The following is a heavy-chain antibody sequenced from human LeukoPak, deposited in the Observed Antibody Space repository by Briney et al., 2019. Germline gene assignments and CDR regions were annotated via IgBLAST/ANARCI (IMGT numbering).Heavy chain of an antibody. CDR1: GLTFSSYS. Sequence: GSLRLSCAASGLTFSSYSMNWVRQAPGKGLEWTGSIYHSGSTYYNPSLKSRVTISVDTSKNQFSLKLSSVAAADTAVYYCARQDTAMVPPGGFDYWGQGTLVTVSS. D-gene: IGHD5-18*01. J-gene: IGHJ4*02. CDR3: ARQDTAMVPPGGFDY. V-gene: IGHV4-38-2*01. CDR2: IYHSGST.